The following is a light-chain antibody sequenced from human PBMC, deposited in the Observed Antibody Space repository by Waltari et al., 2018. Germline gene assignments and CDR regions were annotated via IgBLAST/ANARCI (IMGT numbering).Light chain of an antibody. V-gene: IGLV2-8*01. CDR1: SSDVGTYNY. CDR3: SSYTDNRHLKLV. Sequence: QSALTQPPSASGSPGQSVTIPCTGTSSDVGTYNYVSWYQQHRGKAPKLIISKVTKRPSGYPDHFSGSKSGSTASLTVSGLQAEDEADYFCSSYTDNRHLKLVFGGGTKLTVL. CDR2: KVT. J-gene: IGLJ2*01.